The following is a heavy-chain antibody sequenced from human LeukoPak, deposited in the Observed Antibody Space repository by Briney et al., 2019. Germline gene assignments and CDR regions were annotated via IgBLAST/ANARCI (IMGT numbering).Heavy chain of an antibody. Sequence: GGSLRLSCVASGFIFSTCGMNWVRQAPGKGLEWVSSISSGSSYIYYADSVKGRFTISRDNAKSSLYLQMNSLRAEDTAVYYCARDALTLDYGMDVWGQGTTVTVSS. D-gene: IGHD1-1*01. CDR1: GFIFSTCG. CDR3: ARDALTLDYGMDV. CDR2: ISSGSSYI. J-gene: IGHJ6*02. V-gene: IGHV3-21*01.